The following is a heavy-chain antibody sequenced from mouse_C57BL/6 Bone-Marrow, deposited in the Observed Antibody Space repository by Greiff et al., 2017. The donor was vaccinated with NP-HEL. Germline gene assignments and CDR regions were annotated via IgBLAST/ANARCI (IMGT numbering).Heavy chain of an antibody. V-gene: IGHV12-3*01. CDR1: GFTITSGYY. D-gene: IGHD2-2*01. Sequence: KLQESGPGLVKPSQSLFLTCSITGFTITSGYYWFWIRQPPGKPLEWMGYITHSGETFYNPSLKGPFTISRENSKNQFFLQLNSVTTEDTAMYYCAGNGDGYDWFADWGQGTMVTVSA. CDR2: ITHSGET. CDR3: AGNGDGYDWFAD. J-gene: IGHJ3*01.